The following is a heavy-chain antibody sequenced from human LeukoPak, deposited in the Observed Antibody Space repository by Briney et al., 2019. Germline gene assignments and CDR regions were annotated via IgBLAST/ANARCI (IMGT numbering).Heavy chain of an antibody. D-gene: IGHD3-10*01. J-gene: IGHJ6*03. CDR3: ARGLGTGSYWGYYYYYMDV. Sequence: PSETLSLTCTVSGASISSGSYYWSWIRQPAGKGLEWTGRIYTSGSTNYSPSLKTRVTISVDRSKNQFSLKLSSVTAADTAVYYCARGLGTGSYWGYYYYYMDVWGKGTTVTISS. V-gene: IGHV4-61*02. CDR2: IYTSGST. CDR1: GASISSGSYY.